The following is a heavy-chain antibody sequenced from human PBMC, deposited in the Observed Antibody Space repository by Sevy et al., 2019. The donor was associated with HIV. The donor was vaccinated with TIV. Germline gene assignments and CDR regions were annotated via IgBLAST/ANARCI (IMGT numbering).Heavy chain of an antibody. CDR2: VNNDGSGT. Sequence: GGSLRLSCAASGFTFSSYWMHWVRQAPGQGLVWVSRVNNDGSGTIYADSVKGRFTISRDNAKNTVYLVMDSLRADDTAVYYCARGAASAWQRDTFDIWGQGTMVTVSS. CDR3: ARGAASAWQRDTFDI. J-gene: IGHJ3*02. D-gene: IGHD6-19*01. V-gene: IGHV3-74*01. CDR1: GFTFSSYW.